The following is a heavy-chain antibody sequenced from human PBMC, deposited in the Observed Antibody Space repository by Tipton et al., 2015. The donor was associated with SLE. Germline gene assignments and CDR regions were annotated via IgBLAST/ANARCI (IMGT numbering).Heavy chain of an antibody. V-gene: IGHV4-34*01. Sequence: TLSLTCTVSGGSISSYYWSWIRQPPGKGLEWIGEINHSGSTNYNPSLKSRVTISVDTSKNQFSPKLSSVTAADTAVYYCARTQYTFGGVIAPFDYWGQGTLITVSS. D-gene: IGHD3-16*02. CDR1: GGSISSYY. J-gene: IGHJ4*02. CDR2: INHSGST. CDR3: ARTQYTFGGVIAPFDY.